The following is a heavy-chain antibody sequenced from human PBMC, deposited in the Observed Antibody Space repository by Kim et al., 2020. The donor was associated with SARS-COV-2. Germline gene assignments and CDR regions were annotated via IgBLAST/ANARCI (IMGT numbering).Heavy chain of an antibody. D-gene: IGHD1-26*01. CDR3: ATGPGGAFDI. CDR2: IYYSGST. V-gene: IGHV4-59*01. CDR1: GGSISSYY. J-gene: IGHJ3*02. Sequence: SETLSLTCTVSGGSISSYYWSCIRQPPGKGLEWIGYIYYSGSTNYNPSLKSRVTISVDTSKNQFSLKLSSVTAADTAVYYCATGPGGAFDIWGQGTMVTVSS.